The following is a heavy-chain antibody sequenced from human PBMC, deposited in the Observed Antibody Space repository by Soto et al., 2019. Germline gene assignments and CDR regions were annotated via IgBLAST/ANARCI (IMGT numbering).Heavy chain of an antibody. CDR1: GSTFFTYA. V-gene: IGHV3-23*01. CDR3: AKGFLVAFDI. D-gene: IGHD2-21*01. J-gene: IGHJ3*02. Sequence: PGGSLRLSCAASGSTFFTYAMTWVRQAPGKGLAWVSLISASGDNTYYADSVKGRFTISRDNSKNTLYLQMNSLRAEDTAVYYCAKGFLVAFDIWGQGTMVTVSS. CDR2: ISASGDNT.